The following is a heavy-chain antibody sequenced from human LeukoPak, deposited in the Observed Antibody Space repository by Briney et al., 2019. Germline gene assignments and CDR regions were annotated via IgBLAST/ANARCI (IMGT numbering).Heavy chain of an antibody. CDR3: ARGIFTMVRGVIHYYYGMDV. CDR1: GYTFTSYG. V-gene: IGHV1-18*01. J-gene: IGHJ6*02. CDR2: ISAYNGNT. D-gene: IGHD3-10*01. Sequence: ASVKVSYKASGYTFTSYGISWVRQAPGQGLEWMGWISAYNGNTNYAQKLQGRVTMTTDTSTSTAYMELRSLRSDDTAMYYCARGIFTMVRGVIHYYYGMDVWGQGTTVTVSS.